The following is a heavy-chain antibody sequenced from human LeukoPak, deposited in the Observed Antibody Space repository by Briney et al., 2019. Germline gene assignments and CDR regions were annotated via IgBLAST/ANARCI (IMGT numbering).Heavy chain of an antibody. Sequence: PGGSLRLSCVASGFTFTTYGMNWVRQAPGKGLEWVSGITGSGDRTYYADSVKGRFTISRDNSKNTLYLQMNSLRAEDTAVYYCAKDLALSSGWYLIDYWGQGTLVTVSS. CDR2: ITGSGDRT. CDR1: GFTFTTYG. D-gene: IGHD6-19*01. J-gene: IGHJ4*02. CDR3: AKDLALSSGWYLIDY. V-gene: IGHV3-23*01.